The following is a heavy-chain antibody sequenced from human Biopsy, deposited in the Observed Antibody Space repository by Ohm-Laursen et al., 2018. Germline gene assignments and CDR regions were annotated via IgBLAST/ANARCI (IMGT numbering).Heavy chain of an antibody. CDR2: ISNSGTT. J-gene: IGHJ4*02. D-gene: IGHD3-3*01. CDR3: ARLSTLFGVADFTDD. V-gene: IGHV4-59*08. Sequence: SDTLSLTCTVSGGSIISYYWTWIRQPPGKGLQWIGSISNSGTTKSSPSLKSRVNISLHTSKNQLSLKLTSVTAADTAVYYCARLSTLFGVADFTDDWGQGTLVTVSS. CDR1: GGSIISYY.